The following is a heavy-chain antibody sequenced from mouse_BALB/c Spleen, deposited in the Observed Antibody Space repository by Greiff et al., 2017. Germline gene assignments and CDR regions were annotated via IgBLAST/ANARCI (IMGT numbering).Heavy chain of an antibody. CDR3: ARQEGFDY. CDR2: ISSGGSYT. Sequence: EVKLQESGGGLVKPGGSLKLSCAASGFTFSSYAMSWVRQTPEKRLEWVATISSGGSYTYYPDSVKGRFTISRDNAKNTLYLQMSSLRSEDTAMYYCARQEGFDYWGQGTTLTVSS. J-gene: IGHJ2*01. CDR1: GFTFSSYA. V-gene: IGHV5-9-3*01.